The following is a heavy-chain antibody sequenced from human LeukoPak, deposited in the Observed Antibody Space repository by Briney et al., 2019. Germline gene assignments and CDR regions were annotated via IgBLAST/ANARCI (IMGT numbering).Heavy chain of an antibody. J-gene: IGHJ6*02. Sequence: SSETLSFTCTVSGDSVTTYYWSWIRQPPGKGLEWLGYVYYSGSATYNPSLKSRVTISVDTSKNQFSLRLSSVTAADTAVYYCARDGSNWSNDYYHGVDVWGQGTTVTVSS. CDR2: VYYSGSA. V-gene: IGHV4-59*02. CDR3: ARDGSNWSNDYYHGVDV. CDR1: GDSVTTYY. D-gene: IGHD4-11*01.